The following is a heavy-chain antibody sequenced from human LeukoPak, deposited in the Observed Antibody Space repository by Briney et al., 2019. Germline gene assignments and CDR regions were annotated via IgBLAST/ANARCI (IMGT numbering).Heavy chain of an antibody. V-gene: IGHV3-23*01. Sequence: GGSLRLSCAASGFTFQDYAMSWVRQAPGKGLEWASSISGSGPSTDYADSVKGRFTISRDKSKNTLYLQMNSLRAEDAAVYYCARDSYYDSSGYYYYYGMDVWGQGTTVTVSS. CDR3: ARDSYYDSSGYYYYYGMDV. CDR1: GFTFQDYA. J-gene: IGHJ6*02. CDR2: ISGSGPST. D-gene: IGHD3-22*01.